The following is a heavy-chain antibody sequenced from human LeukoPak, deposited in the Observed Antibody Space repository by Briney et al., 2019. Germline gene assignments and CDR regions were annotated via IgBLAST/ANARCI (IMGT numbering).Heavy chain of an antibody. Sequence: SETLSLTCTVSGGSISSSSYYWGWIRQPPGKGLEWIGSIYYSGSTYYNPSLKSRVTISVDTSKNQFSLKLSSVTAADTAVYYCARRQSSIAAQARWFDPWGQGTLVTVSS. CDR1: GGSISSSSYY. J-gene: IGHJ5*02. V-gene: IGHV4-39*01. CDR3: ARRQSSIAAQARWFDP. D-gene: IGHD6-6*01. CDR2: IYYSGST.